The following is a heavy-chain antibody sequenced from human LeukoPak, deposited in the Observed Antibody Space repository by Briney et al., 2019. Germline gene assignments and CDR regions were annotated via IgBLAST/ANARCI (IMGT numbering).Heavy chain of an antibody. CDR2: INPDGSEE. V-gene: IGHV3-7*01. CDR3: ARDPYIKAFDI. D-gene: IGHD1-14*01. CDR1: GFTFSSYA. J-gene: IGHJ3*02. Sequence: GGSLRLSCAASGFTFSSYAMSWVRQAPGKELELVAHINPDGSEESYADSVKGRFTISRDNAKNSLHLQMNNLRVEDTAVYYCARDPYIKAFDIWGQGTMVTVSS.